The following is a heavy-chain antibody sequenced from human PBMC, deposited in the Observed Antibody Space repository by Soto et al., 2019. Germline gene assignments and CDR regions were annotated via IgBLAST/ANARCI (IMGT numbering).Heavy chain of an antibody. CDR1: GFTFSDYY. CDR2: ISSSSSYT. J-gene: IGHJ6*02. Sequence: QVQLVESGGGLVKPGGSLRLSCAASGFTFSDYYMSWIRQAPGKGLEWVSYISSSSSYTNYADSVKGRFTISRDNAKNSLYLQMNSLRAEDTAVYYCARTGYSSGWDHGGGMYVWGHGTTVTVSS. V-gene: IGHV3-11*05. CDR3: ARTGYSSGWDHGGGMYV. D-gene: IGHD6-19*01.